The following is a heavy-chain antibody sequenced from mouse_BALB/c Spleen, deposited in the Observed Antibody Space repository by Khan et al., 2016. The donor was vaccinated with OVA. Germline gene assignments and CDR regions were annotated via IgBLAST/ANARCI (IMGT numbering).Heavy chain of an antibody. CDR3: ARIHRSDFDY. CDR1: GYSFTGYF. CDR2: INPHIGET. V-gene: IGHV1-20*02. Sequence: EVQLRESGPELVKPGASVKISCKASGYSFTGYFMNWVMQSHGKSLEWIGRINPHIGETFYNQKFKGKATLTVDESSSTAHMELRSLASEDSAVYYCARIHRSDFDYWGQGTTLTVSS. J-gene: IGHJ2*01. D-gene: IGHD1-1*01.